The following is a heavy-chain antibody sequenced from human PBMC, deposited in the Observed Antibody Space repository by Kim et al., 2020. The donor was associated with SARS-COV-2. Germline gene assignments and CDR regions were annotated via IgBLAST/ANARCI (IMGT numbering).Heavy chain of an antibody. CDR3: ARDLGGSSDAFDI. J-gene: IGHJ3*02. CDR1: GGSVSSGSYY. V-gene: IGHV4-61*01. Sequence: SETLSLTCTVSGGSVSSGSYYWSWIRQPPGKGLEWIAYIYYSGSTNYNPSLKSRVTKSLDTSKNQFSLKLSSVTAADTAVYYCARDLGGSSDAFDIWGQGTMVTVSS. CDR2: IYYSGST.